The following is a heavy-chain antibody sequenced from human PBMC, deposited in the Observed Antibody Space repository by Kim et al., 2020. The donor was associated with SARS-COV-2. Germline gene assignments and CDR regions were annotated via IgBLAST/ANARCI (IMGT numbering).Heavy chain of an antibody. D-gene: IGHD3-3*01. CDR1: GCTFSSYT. V-gene: IGHV1-69*02. J-gene: IGHJ4*02. CDR2: INPILGIA. Sequence: SVKVSCKASGCTFSSYTISWVRQAPGQGLEWMGRINPILGIATYAQKFQGRVTITADKSTSTAYMELSSLRSEDTAVYYCARGNDLLEANPGAYWGQRTLGSVSS. CDR3: ARGNDLLEANPGAY.